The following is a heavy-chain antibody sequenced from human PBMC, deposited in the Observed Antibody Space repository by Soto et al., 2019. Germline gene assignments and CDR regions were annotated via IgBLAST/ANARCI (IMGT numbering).Heavy chain of an antibody. J-gene: IGHJ3*02. CDR3: AKKAGVPAAGDAFDI. CDR2: ITSSSSYI. V-gene: IGHV3-21*01. CDR1: GFTFSSYS. D-gene: IGHD2-2*01. Sequence: GGSLRLSCAASGFTFSSYSMNWVRQAPGKGLEWVSSITSSSSYIYYADSVKGRFTISRDNAKNSLYLQMNSLRAEDTAVYYCAKKAGVPAAGDAFDIWGQGTMVTVSS.